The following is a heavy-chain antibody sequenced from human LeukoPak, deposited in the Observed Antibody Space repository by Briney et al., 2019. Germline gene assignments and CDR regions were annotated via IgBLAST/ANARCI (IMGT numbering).Heavy chain of an antibody. CDR2: IYYSGST. CDR3: ARHSAKSMECLLYDFQH. D-gene: IGHD3-3*01. J-gene: IGHJ1*01. V-gene: IGHV4-59*08. Sequence: SHTQSPTCTVPGPSISSYYTSWTRQPPGERLGWIGFIYYSGSTSYTPPLKSRVTISVATSKNQSSLKLSSVTAADTAVDYCARHSAKSMECLLYDFQHWGQGTLVTVSS. CDR1: GPSISSYY.